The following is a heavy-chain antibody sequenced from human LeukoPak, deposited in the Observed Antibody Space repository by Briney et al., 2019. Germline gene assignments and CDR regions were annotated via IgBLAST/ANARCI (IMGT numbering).Heavy chain of an antibody. J-gene: IGHJ1*01. V-gene: IGHV4-38-2*02. CDR2: IHHSGST. D-gene: IGHD4-23*01. Sequence: PSETLSLTCTVSGGSISGYYWGWIRQPPGKGLEWIGSIHHSGSTNYNPSLKSRVTIPLDTSKNQFSLKLSSVTAADTAVYYCARAYGGNSQYFQHWGQGTLVTVSS. CDR1: GGSISGYY. CDR3: ARAYGGNSQYFQH.